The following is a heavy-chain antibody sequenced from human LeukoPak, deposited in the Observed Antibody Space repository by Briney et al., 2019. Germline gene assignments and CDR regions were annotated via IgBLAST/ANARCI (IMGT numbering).Heavy chain of an antibody. J-gene: IGHJ6*03. CDR2: IYSGGST. D-gene: IGHD2-2*01. V-gene: IGHV3-66*02. Sequence: GSLRLSCAASGFTVSSNYMSWVRQAPGKGLEWVSVIYSGGSTYYADSVKGRFTISRDNSKNTLYLQMNSLRAEDTAVYYCAREMVVPAAMGRTYYYYMDVWGKGTTVTVSS. CDR1: GFTVSSNY. CDR3: AREMVVPAAMGRTYYYYMDV.